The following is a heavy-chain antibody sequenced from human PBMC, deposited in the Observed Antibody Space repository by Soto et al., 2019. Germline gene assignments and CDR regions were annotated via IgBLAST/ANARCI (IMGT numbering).Heavy chain of an antibody. CDR3: ARGPFCGNDCYFDV. CDR1: GGSISGVY. V-gene: IGHV4-4*07. CDR2: IYSSGAT. J-gene: IGHJ4*02. D-gene: IGHD2-21*02. Sequence: SETLSLTCTVAGGSISGVYWSWVRQPAGKGLEWIGRIYSSGATKYNPSLRNRVTMSVDTSTDQYSLNLASMTAADTAVYFCARGPFCGNDCYFDVWGQGTQVTVSS.